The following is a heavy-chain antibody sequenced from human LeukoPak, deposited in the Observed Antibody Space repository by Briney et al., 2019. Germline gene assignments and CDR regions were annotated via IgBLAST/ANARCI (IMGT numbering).Heavy chain of an antibody. J-gene: IGHJ6*03. D-gene: IGHD2-2*01. CDR1: GFTFSSYA. CDR2: ISSNGGST. CDR3: ARAVWGAYCSSTSCYTPTSRYYYYYYMDV. V-gene: IGHV3-64*01. Sequence: PGGSLRLSCAASGFTFSSYAMHWVRQAPGKGLEYVSAISSNGGSTYYANSVKGRFTISRDNSKNTLYLQMGSLRAEDMAVYYCARAVWGAYCSSTSCYTPTSRYYYYYYMDVWGKGTTVTVSS.